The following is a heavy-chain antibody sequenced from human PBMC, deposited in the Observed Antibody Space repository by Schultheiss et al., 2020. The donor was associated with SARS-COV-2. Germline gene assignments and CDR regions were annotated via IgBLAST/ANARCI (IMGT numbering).Heavy chain of an antibody. V-gene: IGHV4-61*10. Sequence: SQTLSLTCTVSGGSISSGSYYWSWIRQPAGKGLEWIGYIYYSGSTNYNPSLKSRVTISVDTSKNQFSLKLSSVTAADTAVYYCARTNLGYCSSTSCYPGSDYYYMDVWGKGTTVTVSS. CDR1: GGSISSGSYY. D-gene: IGHD2-2*01. J-gene: IGHJ6*03. CDR2: IYYSGST. CDR3: ARTNLGYCSSTSCYPGSDYYYMDV.